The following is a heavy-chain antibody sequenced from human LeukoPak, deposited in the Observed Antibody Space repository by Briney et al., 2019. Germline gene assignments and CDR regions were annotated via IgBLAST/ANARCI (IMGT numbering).Heavy chain of an antibody. D-gene: IGHD6-6*01. CDR1: GGSFSGYY. Sequence: SETLSLTCAVYGGSFSGYYWSWIRQPPGKGLEWIGEINRSGSTNYNPSLKSRVTISVDTSKNQFSLKLSSVTAADTAVYYCASGSSSVWFDPWGQGTLVTVSS. V-gene: IGHV4-34*01. CDR3: ASGSSSVWFDP. CDR2: INRSGST. J-gene: IGHJ5*02.